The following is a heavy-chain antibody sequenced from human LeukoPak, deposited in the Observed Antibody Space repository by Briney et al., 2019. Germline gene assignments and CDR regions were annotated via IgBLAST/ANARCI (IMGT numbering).Heavy chain of an antibody. CDR1: GFTVSSNY. V-gene: IGHV3-53*05. Sequence: GGSLRLSCAASGFTVSSNYMSWVRQAPGKGLECVSVIYSGGGAYYADSVKGRFTISRDNAKNSLYLQMNSLRAEDTALYYCAKRAHGDYFDYWGQGTLVTVSS. D-gene: IGHD3-10*01. CDR2: IYSGGGA. J-gene: IGHJ4*02. CDR3: AKRAHGDYFDY.